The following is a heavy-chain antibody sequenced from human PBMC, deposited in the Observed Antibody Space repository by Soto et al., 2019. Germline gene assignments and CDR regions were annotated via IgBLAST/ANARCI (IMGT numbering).Heavy chain of an antibody. D-gene: IGHD1-1*01. V-gene: IGHV3-13*01. CDR2: IGTAGDT. CDR3: ARAPSTTLDLDY. Sequence: GGSLRLSCAASGFTFSSYDMHWVRQATGKGLEWVSAIGTAGDTYYPGSVKGRFTISRENAKNSLYLQMNSLRAGDTAVYYCARAPSTTLDLDYWGQGTLVTVSS. J-gene: IGHJ4*02. CDR1: GFTFSSYD.